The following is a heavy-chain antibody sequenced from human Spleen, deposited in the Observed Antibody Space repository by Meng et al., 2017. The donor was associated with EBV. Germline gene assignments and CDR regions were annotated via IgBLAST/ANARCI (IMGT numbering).Heavy chain of an antibody. V-gene: IGHV4-34*01. D-gene: IGHD3-10*01. Sequence: QVQIQQGGGGLLKPSETLSLTCAVYDGSFSAFYWNWFRQSPGKGLEWIGEINHSGSTNYNPSLKSRVTMSVDTSKNQFSLKLSSLTAADTAMYYCAIGVTLVRGYWGQGTLVTVSS. CDR1: DGSFSAFY. CDR2: INHSGST. J-gene: IGHJ4*02. CDR3: AIGVTLVRGY.